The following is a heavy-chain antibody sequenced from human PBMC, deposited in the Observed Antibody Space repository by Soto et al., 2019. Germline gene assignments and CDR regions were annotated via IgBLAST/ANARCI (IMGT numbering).Heavy chain of an antibody. J-gene: IGHJ3*02. CDR1: GGSISSYY. D-gene: IGHD6-13*01. Sequence: QVQLQESGPGLVKPSETLSLTCTVSGGSISSYYWSWIRQPPGKGLEWIGHIYYSGSTDYNPSLKSRVPISINPSKNQCSLKLNSVTAADTAVYYCARPGGYSASWYPFDIWGQGTMVTVSS. CDR3: ARPGGYSASWYPFDI. V-gene: IGHV4-59*08. CDR2: IYYSGST.